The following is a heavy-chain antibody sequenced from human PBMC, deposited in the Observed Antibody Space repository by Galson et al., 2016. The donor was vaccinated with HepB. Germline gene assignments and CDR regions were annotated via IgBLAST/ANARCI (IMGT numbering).Heavy chain of an antibody. J-gene: IGHJ4*02. CDR3: ARVVYAGDSILGYYFDS. Sequence: ETLSLNCTVSGGSLRSRNYYWGWIRQPPGKGLEWIGSIYSGERIYDNPSLKGRVTISVDTSKSQFSLKMNSVTAADTAVYFCARVVYAGDSILGYYFDSWGQGTLVTVSS. CDR2: IYSGERI. V-gene: IGHV4-39*07. CDR1: GGSLRSRNYY. D-gene: IGHD4-23*01.